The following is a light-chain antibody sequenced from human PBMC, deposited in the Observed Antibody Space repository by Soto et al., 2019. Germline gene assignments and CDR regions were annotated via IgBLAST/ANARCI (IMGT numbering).Light chain of an antibody. CDR2: VAS. J-gene: IGKJ1*01. Sequence: DIQMPQSPSSLPASLGDSVTITCRASQTIDTYLNWYQQKPENTTNVLIYVASRVHTGVPARFSGSGSGTDFTLTITSLQPEDFAIYFCKQSYSTPWTFGQGTRVEV. CDR3: KQSYSTPWT. V-gene: IGKV1-39*01. CDR1: QTIDTY.